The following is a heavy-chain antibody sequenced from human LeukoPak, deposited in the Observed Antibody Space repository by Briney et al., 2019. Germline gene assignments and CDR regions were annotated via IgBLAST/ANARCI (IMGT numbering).Heavy chain of an antibody. D-gene: IGHD6-13*01. Sequence: GASVKVSCKASGYTFTSYYMHWVRQAPGQGLEWMGIINPSGGSTSYAQKFQGRVTMTTDTSTSTAYMELRSLRSDDTAVYYCARARAAAGTGWFDPWGQGTLVTVSS. CDR1: GYTFTSYY. CDR3: ARARAAAGTGWFDP. J-gene: IGHJ5*02. V-gene: IGHV1-46*01. CDR2: INPSGGST.